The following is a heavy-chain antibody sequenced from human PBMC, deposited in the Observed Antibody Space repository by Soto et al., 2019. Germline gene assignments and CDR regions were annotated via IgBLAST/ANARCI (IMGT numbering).Heavy chain of an antibody. CDR1: GFTFSSYA. Sequence: DVQLLESGGDLVQPGGSLRLSCAASGFTFSSYAMSWVRQAPGKGLEWVSSMSGAGRSSYDADSVKGRFTISRDNSKNTLYLKMNNLRAEDTGVYYCAKGPIFGVENIYDYWGQGTLVTVSS. CDR3: AKGPIFGVENIYDY. CDR2: MSGAGRSS. V-gene: IGHV3-23*01. D-gene: IGHD3-3*01. J-gene: IGHJ4*02.